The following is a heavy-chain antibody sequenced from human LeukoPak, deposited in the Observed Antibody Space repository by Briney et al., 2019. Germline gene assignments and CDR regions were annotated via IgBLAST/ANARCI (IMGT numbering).Heavy chain of an antibody. CDR3: ARDPEDSSGRYGMDV. CDR1: GGSISSSYW. D-gene: IGHD3-22*01. CDR2: IYHSGST. V-gene: IGHV4-4*02. J-gene: IGHJ6*02. Sequence: TSETLSLTCAVSGGSISSSYWWSWVRQPPGKGLEWIGEIYHSGSTNYNPSLKSRVTVSVDKSKNQFSLKLSSVTAADTAVYYCARDPEDSSGRYGMDVWGQGTTVTVSS.